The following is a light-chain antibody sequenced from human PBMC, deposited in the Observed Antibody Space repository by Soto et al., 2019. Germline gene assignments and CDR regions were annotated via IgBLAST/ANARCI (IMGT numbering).Light chain of an antibody. J-gene: IGKJ3*01. Sequence: EIVLTQSPGTLSLSPGERATLSCRASQSVSSSYLAWYQQKPGQAPRLLIYDASSRATGIPDRFSGSGSGTDFTLTISRLEPEDFAVYYCQQYGSSPWVTFGPGTKVDIK. CDR3: QQYGSSPWVT. CDR1: QSVSSSY. V-gene: IGKV3-20*01. CDR2: DAS.